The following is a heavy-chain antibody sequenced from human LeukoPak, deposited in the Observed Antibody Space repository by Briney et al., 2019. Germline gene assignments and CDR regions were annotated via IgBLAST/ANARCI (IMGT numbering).Heavy chain of an antibody. D-gene: IGHD1-20*01. V-gene: IGHV3-48*01. CDR3: ARAGSVNWYHYFDL. CDR1: GFTFNKFS. CDR2: ISVSTNTI. Sequence: QSGGSLRLSCAASGFTFNKFSMNWVRQAPGKGLEWVSYISVSTNTIYYSDSVKGRFTISRDNAKNSLYLQMNSLTAADTAVYYCARAGSVNWYHYFDLWGPGTLVTVSS. J-gene: IGHJ4*02.